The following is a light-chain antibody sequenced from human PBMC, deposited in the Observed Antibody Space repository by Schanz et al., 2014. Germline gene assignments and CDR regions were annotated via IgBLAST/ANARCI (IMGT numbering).Light chain of an antibody. J-gene: IGLJ3*02. Sequence: QSALTQPASVSGSPGQSITISCTGTSSDVDDCRFVSWYQQHPGKAPKLMIYDVTNRPSGVSNRFSGSKSGNTASLTISGLQAEDEADYYCSSYTSSSTWVFGGGTKLTVL. CDR3: SSYTSSSTWV. V-gene: IGLV2-14*01. CDR1: SSDVDDCRF. CDR2: DVT.